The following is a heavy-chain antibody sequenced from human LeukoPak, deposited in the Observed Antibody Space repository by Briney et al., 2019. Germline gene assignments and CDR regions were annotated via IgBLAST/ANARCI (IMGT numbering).Heavy chain of an antibody. CDR1: GGSFGGYY. CDR3: ARNSAYSSSSGVNL. D-gene: IGHD6-6*01. V-gene: IGHV4-34*01. Sequence: PSETLSLTCGVYGGSFGGYYWTWIRQPPGKGLEWIGEVNDSGRTNYNVSLKSRVTMSVDTSKNQFSLKLTSVTAADTAVYYCARNSAYSSSSGVNLWGQGALVIVSS. J-gene: IGHJ5*02. CDR2: VNDSGRT.